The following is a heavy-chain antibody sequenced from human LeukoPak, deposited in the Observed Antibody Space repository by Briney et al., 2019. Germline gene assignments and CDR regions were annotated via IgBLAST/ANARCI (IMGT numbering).Heavy chain of an antibody. Sequence: PSETLSLTCTVSGGSISSISYYWGWSRQPPGKGLEWIGSIYYSGSTYYNPSLKSRVTISVDTSKNQFSLKLSSVTAADTAVYYCARVSSGWYEWHWFDPWGQGTLVTASS. V-gene: IGHV4-39*01. J-gene: IGHJ5*02. CDR3: ARVSSGWYEWHWFDP. CDR1: GGSISSISYY. CDR2: IYYSGST. D-gene: IGHD6-19*01.